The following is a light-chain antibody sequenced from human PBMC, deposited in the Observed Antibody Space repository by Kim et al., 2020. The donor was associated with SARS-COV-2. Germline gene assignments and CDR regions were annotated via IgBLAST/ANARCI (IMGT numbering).Light chain of an antibody. CDR2: QDS. CDR3: QAWGSRTAV. J-gene: IGLJ3*02. CDR1: KLGDKY. Sequence: SYELTQPPSVSVSPGQTASITCSGDKLGDKYACWYQQKPGQSPVLVIYQDSKRPSGIPERFSGSNSGNTASLTISGTQAMGEADYYCQAWGSRTAVFGGG. V-gene: IGLV3-1*01.